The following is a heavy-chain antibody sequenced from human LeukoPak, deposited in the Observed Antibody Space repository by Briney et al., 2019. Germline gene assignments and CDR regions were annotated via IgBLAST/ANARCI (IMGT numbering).Heavy chain of an antibody. V-gene: IGHV4-4*07. J-gene: IGHJ6*03. Sequence: PSETLSLTCTVSGASISNYYWTWIRQPAGKGLEWIGRMYSTGSTIYNPSLKSRVTMSVDTSKNQFSLKLSSVTAADTAVYYCARDQGTYYYYYMDVWGKGTTVTVSS. CDR2: MYSTGST. CDR1: GASISNYY. D-gene: IGHD3-10*01. CDR3: ARDQGTYYYYYMDV.